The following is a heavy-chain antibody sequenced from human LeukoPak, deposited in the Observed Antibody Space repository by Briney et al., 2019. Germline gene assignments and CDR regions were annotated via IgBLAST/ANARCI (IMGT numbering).Heavy chain of an antibody. J-gene: IGHJ4*02. V-gene: IGHV4-39*07. CDR3: AREPQVLEWPGNDY. Sequence: SETLSLTCTVSGGSISSSSYYWGWIRQPPGKGLEWIGSIYYSGSTYYSPSLKSRVTISVDTSKNQFSLKLSSVTAADTAVYYCAREPQVLEWPGNDYWGQGTLVTVSS. D-gene: IGHD3-3*01. CDR2: IYYSGST. CDR1: GGSISSSSYY.